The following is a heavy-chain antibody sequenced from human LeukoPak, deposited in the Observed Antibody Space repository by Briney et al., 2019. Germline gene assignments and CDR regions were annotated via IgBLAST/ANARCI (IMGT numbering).Heavy chain of an antibody. Sequence: SETLSLTCTVSGGSISSSYWSWIRQPPGKGLEWIGEINHSGSTNYNPSLKSRVTISVDTSKNQFSLKLSSVTAADTAVYYCAREKLYSSSRDYFDYWGQGTLVTVSS. J-gene: IGHJ4*02. V-gene: IGHV4-34*01. D-gene: IGHD6-13*01. CDR3: AREKLYSSSRDYFDY. CDR1: GGSISSSY. CDR2: INHSGST.